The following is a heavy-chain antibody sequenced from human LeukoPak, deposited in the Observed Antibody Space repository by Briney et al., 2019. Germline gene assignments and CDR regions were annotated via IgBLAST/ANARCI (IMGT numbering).Heavy chain of an antibody. CDR2: ISSSSSYI. Sequence: SGGSLRLSCAASGFTFSSYSMNWVRQAPGKGLEWVSSISSSSSYIYYADSVKGRFTISRDNSKNTLYLQMNSLRAEDTAVYYCAKSDRWYSSSWYDYWGQGTLVTVSS. CDR1: GFTFSSYS. D-gene: IGHD6-13*01. J-gene: IGHJ4*02. V-gene: IGHV3-21*04. CDR3: AKSDRWYSSSWYDY.